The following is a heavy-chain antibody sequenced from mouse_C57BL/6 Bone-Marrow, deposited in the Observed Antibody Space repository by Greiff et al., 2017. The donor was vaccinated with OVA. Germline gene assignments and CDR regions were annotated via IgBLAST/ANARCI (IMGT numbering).Heavy chain of an antibody. CDR1: GFNIKDDY. V-gene: IGHV14-4*01. CDR2: IDPENGDT. CDR3: TTPGGGGCYVTLFAY. D-gene: IGHD1-1*02. J-gene: IGHJ3*01. Sequence: VQLQQSGAELVRPGASVKLSCTASGFNIKDDYMHWVKQRPEQGLEWIGWIDPENGDTEYASKFQGKATITADTSSNTAYLQLSSLTSEDTAVYYYTTPGGGGCYVTLFAYWGQGTLVTVSA.